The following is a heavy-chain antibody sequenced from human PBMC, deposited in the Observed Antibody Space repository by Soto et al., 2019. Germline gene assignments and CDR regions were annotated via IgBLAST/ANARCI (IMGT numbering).Heavy chain of an antibody. D-gene: IGHD4-17*01. CDR2: NYYSGST. J-gene: IGHJ3*02. Sequence: QVQLLEWGAGLLKPSETLSLTCSVYGGSDSGFFWSWIRQPPGRGLEWVGHNYYSGSTSYKRSLKSRLSMSVDTSKSQLYLKMTSVTAADAAVYYCARHYGRAFDIWGQGTMVTVSS. V-gene: IGHV4-34*01. CDR3: ARHYGRAFDI. CDR1: GGSDSGFF.